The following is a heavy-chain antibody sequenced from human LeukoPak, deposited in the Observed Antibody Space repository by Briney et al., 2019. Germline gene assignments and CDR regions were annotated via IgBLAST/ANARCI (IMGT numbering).Heavy chain of an antibody. CDR1: GYSFTSYW. D-gene: IGHD3-22*01. J-gene: IGHJ2*01. Sequence: GEALEISCKGSGYSFTSYWIGWVRPMPGKGLEWMGIIYPGDSDTRYSPSFQGQVTISADKSISTAYLQWSSLKASDTAMYYCARGGMIVVGTFDLWGRGTLVTVSS. CDR3: ARGGMIVVGTFDL. CDR2: IYPGDSDT. V-gene: IGHV5-51*01.